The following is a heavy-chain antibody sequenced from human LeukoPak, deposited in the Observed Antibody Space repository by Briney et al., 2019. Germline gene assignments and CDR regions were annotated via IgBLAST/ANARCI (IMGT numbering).Heavy chain of an antibody. D-gene: IGHD3-10*01. CDR2: IYYSGST. CDR1: GGSISSGDYY. Sequence: SETLSLTCTVSGGSISSGDYYWNWIRQPPGKGLEWIGYIYYSGSTYYNPSLKSRVTISLDTSKNQFSLRLTSVTAADTAVYYCARAIASSGSRLFDYWGQGTLVTVSS. CDR3: ARAIASSGSRLFDY. V-gene: IGHV4-30-4*01. J-gene: IGHJ4*02.